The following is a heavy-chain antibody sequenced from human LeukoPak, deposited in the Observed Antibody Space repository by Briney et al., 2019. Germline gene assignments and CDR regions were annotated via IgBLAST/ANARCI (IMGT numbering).Heavy chain of an antibody. V-gene: IGHV4-30-4*08. CDR1: GGSISSGDYY. CDR2: IYYSGST. CDR3: AREGIAAAGTGFDY. D-gene: IGHD6-13*01. J-gene: IGHJ4*02. Sequence: SETLSLTCTVSGGSISSGDYYWSWIRQPPGKGLERIGYIYYSGSTYYNPSLKSRVTISVDTSKNQFSLKLSSVTAADTVVYYCAREGIAAAGTGFDYWGQGTLVTVSS.